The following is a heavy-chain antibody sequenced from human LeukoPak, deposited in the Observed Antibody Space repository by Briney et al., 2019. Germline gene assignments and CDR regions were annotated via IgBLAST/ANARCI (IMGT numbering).Heavy chain of an antibody. Sequence: SETLSLTCAVYGGSFSGYYWSWIRQPPGKGLEWIGGINHSGSTNYNPSLKSRVTISVDTSKNQFSLKLSSVTAADTAVYYCARGIAARRLDYWGQGTLVTVSS. V-gene: IGHV4-34*01. D-gene: IGHD6-6*01. CDR3: ARGIAARRLDY. CDR2: INHSGST. J-gene: IGHJ4*02. CDR1: GGSFSGYY.